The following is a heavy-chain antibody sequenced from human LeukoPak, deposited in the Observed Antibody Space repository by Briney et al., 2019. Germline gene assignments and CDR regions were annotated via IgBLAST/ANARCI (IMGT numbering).Heavy chain of an antibody. Sequence: ASETLSLTCTVSGGSISSYYWSWIRQPAGKGLEWIGRIYTSGSTNYNPSLKSRVTMSVDTSKNQFSLKLSSVTAADTAVYYCAREGSSGYYLDGAFDIWGQGTMVTVSS. V-gene: IGHV4-4*07. D-gene: IGHD3-22*01. J-gene: IGHJ3*02. CDR1: GGSISSYY. CDR2: IYTSGST. CDR3: AREGSSGYYLDGAFDI.